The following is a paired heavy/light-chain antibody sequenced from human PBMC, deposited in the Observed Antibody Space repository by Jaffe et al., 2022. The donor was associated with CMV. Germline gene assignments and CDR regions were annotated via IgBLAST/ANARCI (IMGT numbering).Heavy chain of an antibody. Sequence: EVQLVESGGGLVQPGRSLRLSCAASGFIFDDYAMHWVRQAPGKGLEWVSGITLNSGGIGYADSVKGRFTISRDNAKNSLYLQMNSLRAEDTALYYCAKDMGIAAAGSVDYWGQGTLVTVSS. CDR2: ITLNSGGI. V-gene: IGHV3-9*01. CDR1: GFIFDDYA. CDR3: AKDMGIAAAGSVDY. J-gene: IGHJ4*02. D-gene: IGHD6-13*01.
Light chain of an antibody. CDR3: QQYNSYWGT. J-gene: IGKJ1*01. V-gene: IGKV1-5*03. CDR1: QSISRW. CDR2: EAS. Sequence: DIQMTQSPSTLSASVGDRVTITCRASQSISRWLAWYQQKPGKAPKFLIYEASILQSGVPSRFSGSGSGTEFTLTISSLQPDDFATYYCQQYNSYWGTFGQGTKVEIK.